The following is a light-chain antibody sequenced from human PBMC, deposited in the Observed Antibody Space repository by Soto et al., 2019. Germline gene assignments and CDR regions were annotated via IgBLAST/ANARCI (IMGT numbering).Light chain of an antibody. V-gene: IGKV3D-20*02. CDR2: GAS. Sequence: ETVLTQSPGTLSLSPGERATLSCRASQSISSTHLAWYQQKSGQAPRLLIYGASSRATGIPDRFSGSGSGTDFTLTISTLEPEDFAVYYCQQRSVWPPSITFGQGTRLEIK. CDR3: QQRSVWPPSIT. CDR1: QSISSTH. J-gene: IGKJ5*01.